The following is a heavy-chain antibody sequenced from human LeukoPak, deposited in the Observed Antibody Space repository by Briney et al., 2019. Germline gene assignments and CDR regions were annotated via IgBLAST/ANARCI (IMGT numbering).Heavy chain of an antibody. J-gene: IGHJ4*02. D-gene: IGHD4-17*01. V-gene: IGHV3-53*01. CDR3: ARERFLYGDYSRFALFDY. Sequence: GGSLRLSCAASGFTVSSNHMSWVRQAPGKGLEWVSVIYSGGSTYYADSVKGRFTISRDNSENTLYLQMNSLRAEDTAVYYCARERFLYGDYSRFALFDYWGQGTLVTVSS. CDR1: GFTVSSNH. CDR2: IYSGGST.